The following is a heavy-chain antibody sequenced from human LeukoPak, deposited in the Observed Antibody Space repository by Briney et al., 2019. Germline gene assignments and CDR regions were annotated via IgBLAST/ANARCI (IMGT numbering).Heavy chain of an antibody. CDR1: GGSISSYY. J-gene: IGHJ3*02. CDR2: IYYSGST. Sequence: SETLSLTCTVSGGSISSYYWSWIRQLPGKGLEWIGYIYYSGSTNYNPSLKSRVTISVDTSKNQFSLKLSSVTAADTAVYYCARLDLSAAGVDAFDIWGQGTMVTVSS. D-gene: IGHD6-13*01. V-gene: IGHV4-59*08. CDR3: ARLDLSAAGVDAFDI.